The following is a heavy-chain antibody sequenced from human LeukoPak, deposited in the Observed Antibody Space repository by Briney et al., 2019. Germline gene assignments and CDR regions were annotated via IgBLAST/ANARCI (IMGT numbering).Heavy chain of an antibody. Sequence: SVKVPCKASGGTFSSYAISWVRQAPGQGLEWMGGIIPIFGTANYAQKFQGRVTITADESTSTAYMELSSLRSEDTAVYYCARLRSPYYYGSGSLFDYWGQGTLVTVSS. V-gene: IGHV1-69*01. CDR3: ARLRSPYYYGSGSLFDY. CDR1: GGTFSSYA. J-gene: IGHJ4*02. D-gene: IGHD3-10*01. CDR2: IIPIFGTA.